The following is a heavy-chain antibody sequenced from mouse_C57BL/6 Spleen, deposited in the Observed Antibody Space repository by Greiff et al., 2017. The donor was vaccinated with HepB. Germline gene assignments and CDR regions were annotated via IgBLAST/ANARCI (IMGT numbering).Heavy chain of an antibody. D-gene: IGHD1-1*01. J-gene: IGHJ1*03. V-gene: IGHV5-15*01. CDR1: GFTFSDYG. CDR3: ARQGVVARNWYFDV. CDR2: ISNLAYSI. Sequence: EVQLVESGGGLVQPGGSLKLSCAASGFTFSDYGMAWVRQAPRKGPEWVAFISNLAYSIYYADTVTGRFTISRENAKNTLYLEMSSLRSEDTAMYYCARQGVVARNWYFDVWGTGTTVTVSS.